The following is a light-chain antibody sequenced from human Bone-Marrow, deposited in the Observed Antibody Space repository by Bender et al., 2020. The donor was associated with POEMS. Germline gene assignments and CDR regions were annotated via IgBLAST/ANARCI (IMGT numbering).Light chain of an antibody. CDR3: SSYTSSSTVV. V-gene: IGLV2-14*01. Sequence: QSALTQPASVSGSPGQSITISCFGTDSDIGAYNYVAWYQRHPGQAPRLLIYDVSKRPSGASNRFSGSKSGNTASLTISGLQAEDEADYFCSSYTSSSTVVFGGGIKLTVL. J-gene: IGLJ3*02. CDR2: DVS. CDR1: DSDIGAYNY.